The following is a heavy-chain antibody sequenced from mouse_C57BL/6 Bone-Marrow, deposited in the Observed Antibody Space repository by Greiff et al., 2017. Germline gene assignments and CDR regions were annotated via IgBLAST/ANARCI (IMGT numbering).Heavy chain of an antibody. V-gene: IGHV1-82*01. J-gene: IGHJ1*03. CDR1: GYAFSSSW. CDR2: IYPGDGDT. Sequence: VKLQQSGPELVKPGASVKISCKASGYAFSSSWMNWVKQRPGKGLEWIGRIYPGDGDTNYNGKFKGKATLTADKSSSTAYMQLSSLTSEDSAVYFCARRDYGSSGYWYFDVWGTGTTVTVSS. CDR3: ARRDYGSSGYWYFDV. D-gene: IGHD1-1*01.